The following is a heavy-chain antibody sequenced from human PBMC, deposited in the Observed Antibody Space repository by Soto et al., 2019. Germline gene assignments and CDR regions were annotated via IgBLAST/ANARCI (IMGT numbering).Heavy chain of an antibody. J-gene: IGHJ4*02. D-gene: IGHD2-8*02. V-gene: IGHV3-33*01. Sequence: QAQLEESGGGVVQPGRSLRLTCVASGFAFRTYGMHWVRQAPGKGLEWVAVIWADGSRTIYADSVEGRFTISKDNSKNTLYLQMNSLRVEDTAVYYCASDSGAAPFDYWDQGTLVTVSS. CDR2: IWADGSRT. CDR1: GFAFRTYG. CDR3: ASDSGAAPFDY.